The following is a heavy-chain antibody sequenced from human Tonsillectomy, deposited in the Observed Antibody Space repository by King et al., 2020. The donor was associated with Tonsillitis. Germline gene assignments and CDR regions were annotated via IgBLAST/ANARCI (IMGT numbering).Heavy chain of an antibody. Sequence: VQLVESGGGFVQPGGSLRLSCGASGFIFGRFTMNWIRQAPGKGLEWVSAILGSGGRTYYADSVKGRFTISRDDSKNTLFLQMNNLRAEDTAIYYCAKASDPDGIWSFDFWGQGTPVTVSS. J-gene: IGHJ4*02. CDR3: AKASDPDGIWSFDF. CDR1: GFIFGRFT. D-gene: IGHD1-1*01. CDR2: ILGSGGRT. V-gene: IGHV3-23*04.